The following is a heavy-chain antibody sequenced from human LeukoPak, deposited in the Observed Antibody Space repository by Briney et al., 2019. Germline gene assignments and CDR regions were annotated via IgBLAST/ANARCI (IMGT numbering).Heavy chain of an antibody. CDR2: IYYSGST. CDR3: ARETVTTYY. Sequence: SETLSLTCAVYGGSFSGYYWSRIRQPPGKGLEWIGSIYYSGSTYYNPSLKSRVTISVDTSKNQFSLKLSSVTAADTAVYYCARETVTTYYWGQGTLVTVSS. J-gene: IGHJ4*02. V-gene: IGHV4-34*01. CDR1: GGSFSGYY. D-gene: IGHD4-17*01.